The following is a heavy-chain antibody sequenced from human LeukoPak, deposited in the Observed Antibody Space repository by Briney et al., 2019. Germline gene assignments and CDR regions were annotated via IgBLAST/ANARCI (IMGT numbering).Heavy chain of an antibody. CDR3: GRSRYGSGSSGGFDI. J-gene: IGHJ3*02. CDR1: GYSFTSYW. V-gene: IGHV5-51*01. Sequence: GESLKISCMGSGYSFTSYWIAWVRQRPGKGLDWIGIIHPADSDTRYSPSFQGQVTISADKSITTAHLQWSSLKASDTAMYYCGRSRYGSGSSGGFDIWGQGTMVTVSS. CDR2: IHPADSDT. D-gene: IGHD3-10*01.